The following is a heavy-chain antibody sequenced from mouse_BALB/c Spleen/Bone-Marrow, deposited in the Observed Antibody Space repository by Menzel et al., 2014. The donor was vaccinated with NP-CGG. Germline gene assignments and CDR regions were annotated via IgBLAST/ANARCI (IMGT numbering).Heavy chain of an antibody. CDR2: IWAGGST. Sequence: VKLMESGPGLVAPSQSLSITRTVSGFSLTSYGVHWVRQPPGKGLEWLGVIWAGGSTNYNSALMSRLSISKDNSKSQVFLKMNSLQTDDTAMYYCARDGNYYFDYWGQGTTLTVSS. CDR3: ARDGNYYFDY. V-gene: IGHV2-9*02. J-gene: IGHJ2*01. CDR1: GFSLTSYG. D-gene: IGHD2-1*01.